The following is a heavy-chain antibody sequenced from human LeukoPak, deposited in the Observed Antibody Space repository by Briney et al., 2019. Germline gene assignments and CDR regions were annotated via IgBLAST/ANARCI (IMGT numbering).Heavy chain of an antibody. CDR1: GGSISSGDYY. J-gene: IGHJ4*02. V-gene: IGHV4-30-4*02. CDR2: IYYSGST. D-gene: IGHD6-13*01. CDR3: ARTIIAAAGTNYFDY. Sequence: SETLSLTCTVSGGSISSGDYYWSWIRQPPGKGLEWIGYIYYSGSTYYNPSPKSRVTISVDTSKNQFSLKLSSVTAADTAVYYCARTIIAAAGTNYFDYWGQGTLVTVSS.